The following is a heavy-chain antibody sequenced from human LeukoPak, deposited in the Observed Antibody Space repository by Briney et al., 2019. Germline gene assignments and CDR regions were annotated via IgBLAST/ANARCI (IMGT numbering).Heavy chain of an antibody. Sequence: PSETLSLTCTVSGGSISSSSYYWGWIRQPPGRGLEWIGSIYYSGSTYYNPSLKSRVTISVDTSKNQFSLKLSSVTAADTAVYYCAREALIEGFYSFMDVWGKGTTVTVSS. D-gene: IGHD2-15*01. CDR2: IYYSGST. CDR3: AREALIEGFYSFMDV. CDR1: GGSISSSSYY. J-gene: IGHJ6*04. V-gene: IGHV4-39*07.